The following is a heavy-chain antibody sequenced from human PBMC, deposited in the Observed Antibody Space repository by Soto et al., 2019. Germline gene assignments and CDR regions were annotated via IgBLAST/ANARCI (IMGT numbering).Heavy chain of an antibody. J-gene: IGHJ4*02. CDR3: ARDPRDYYGSGSYDY. Sequence: GGSLRLSCAASGFTFSSYWMSWVRQAPGKGLEWVANIKQDGSEKYYVDTVKGRFTNSRDNAKKSLYLQMNSLRAGDTAVYYCARDPRDYYGSGSYDYWGQGTLVTVSS. CDR2: IKQDGSEK. CDR1: GFTFSSYW. V-gene: IGHV3-7*01. D-gene: IGHD3-10*01.